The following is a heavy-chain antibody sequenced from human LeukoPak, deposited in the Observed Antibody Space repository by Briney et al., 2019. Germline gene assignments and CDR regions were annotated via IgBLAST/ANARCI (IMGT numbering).Heavy chain of an antibody. J-gene: IGHJ4*02. V-gene: IGHV4-39*01. CDR2: IYYSGST. Sequence: SETLSLTCAVSGGSISGSSYYWGWIRQPPGKGLEWIGSIYYSGSTYHNPSLKSRITISVDTSKNQFSLKLSSVTAADTAVYYCASKPKGYCTNGVCYSVFDYWGQGTLVTVSS. CDR3: ASKPKGYCTNGVCYSVFDY. CDR1: GGSISGSSYY. D-gene: IGHD2-8*01.